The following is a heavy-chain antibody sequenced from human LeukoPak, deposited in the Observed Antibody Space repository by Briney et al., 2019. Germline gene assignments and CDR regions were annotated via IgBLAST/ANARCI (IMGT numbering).Heavy chain of an antibody. Sequence: LETLSLTCTVSGGSISSYYWSWIRQPAGKGLEWIGRIYTSGSTNYNPSLKSRVTMSVDTSKNQFSLKLSSVTAADTAVYYCARVGGSYYYYYYMDVWGKGTTVTVSS. J-gene: IGHJ6*03. V-gene: IGHV4-4*07. CDR1: GGSISSYY. CDR3: ARVGGSYYYYYYMDV. D-gene: IGHD1-26*01. CDR2: IYTSGST.